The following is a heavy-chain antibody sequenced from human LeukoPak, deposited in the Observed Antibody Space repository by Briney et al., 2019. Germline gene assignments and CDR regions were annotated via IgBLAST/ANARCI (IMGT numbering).Heavy chain of an antibody. Sequence: GGSLRLSCAASGFTFNNAWMSWVRQAPGKGLEWVSSISSSSSYIYYADSVKGRFTISRDNAKNSLYLQMNSLRAEDTAVYYCARARTGTLDYWGQGTLVTVSS. V-gene: IGHV3-21*01. CDR2: ISSSSSYI. CDR1: GFTFNNAW. CDR3: ARARTGTLDY. D-gene: IGHD1/OR15-1a*01. J-gene: IGHJ4*02.